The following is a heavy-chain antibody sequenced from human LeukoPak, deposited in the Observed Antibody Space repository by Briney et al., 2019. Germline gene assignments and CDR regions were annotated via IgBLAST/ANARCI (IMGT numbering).Heavy chain of an antibody. V-gene: IGHV4-31*03. CDR3: VRDRGSIFEPDGMDV. CDR2: IYYSGST. Sequence: SETLSLTCTVSGGSISSGGYYWSWIRQHPGKGLEWIGYIYYSGSTYYNPSLKSRVTISVDTSKNQFSLKLSSVTAADTAVYYCVRDRGSIFEPDGMDVWGQGTTVTVSS. J-gene: IGHJ6*02. D-gene: IGHD3-3*01. CDR1: GGSISSGGYY.